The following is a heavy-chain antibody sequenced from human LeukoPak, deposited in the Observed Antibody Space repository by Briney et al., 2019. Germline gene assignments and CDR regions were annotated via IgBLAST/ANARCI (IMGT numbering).Heavy chain of an antibody. J-gene: IGHJ4*02. Sequence: GGSLRLSCAASGFTFSSYAMSWVRQAPGKGLEWVSAISGSGSSTYYADSVKGRFTISRDNSKNTLYLQMNSLRAEDTAVYYCAKDLSPYYYDSSGYYPFDYWGQGTLVTVSS. CDR1: GFTFSSYA. V-gene: IGHV3-23*01. CDR2: ISGSGSST. D-gene: IGHD3-22*01. CDR3: AKDLSPYYYDSSGYYPFDY.